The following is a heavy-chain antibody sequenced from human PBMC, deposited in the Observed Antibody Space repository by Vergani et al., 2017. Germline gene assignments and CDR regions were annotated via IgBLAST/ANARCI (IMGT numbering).Heavy chain of an antibody. CDR3: ATPQTVTTGGMEV. CDR2: VDPEDGET. Sequence: EVQLVQAGAEVKKHGATMKISCKVSGYTFTAHYMHWVKQAPGKGLEWMGLVDPEDGETIYAEKFKGRVTIAADTSTDTAHLEFSSLRSEDTAVYYCATPQTVTTGGMEVWGQGTTGIVSS. J-gene: IGHJ6*02. D-gene: IGHD4-17*01. V-gene: IGHV1-69-2*01. CDR1: GYTFTAHY.